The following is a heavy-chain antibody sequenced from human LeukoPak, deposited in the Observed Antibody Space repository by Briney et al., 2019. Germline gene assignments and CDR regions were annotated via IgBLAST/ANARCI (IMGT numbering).Heavy chain of an antibody. CDR2: IYPGDSDT. Sequence: GESLKISCKGSGYGFTTYWIAWVRQMPGKGLEWMGIIYPGDSDTRYSPSFQGQVTISADKSITTAYLQWSSLKASDTAMYYCARLYDSTGYYYTYAMDVWGQGTTVTVSS. CDR3: ARLYDSTGYYYTYAMDV. V-gene: IGHV5-51*01. D-gene: IGHD3-22*01. J-gene: IGHJ6*02. CDR1: GYGFTTYW.